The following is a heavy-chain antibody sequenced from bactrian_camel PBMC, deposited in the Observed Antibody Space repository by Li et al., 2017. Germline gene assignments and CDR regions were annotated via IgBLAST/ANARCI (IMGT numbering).Heavy chain of an antibody. CDR3: AAECPPQFLDSRSPQH. CDR2: IDPSGRA. V-gene: IGHV3S53*01. Sequence: QVQLVESGGGSVQTGGSLRLSCAASGSTYTSYYMGWFRQAPGKDREGVAGIDPSGRARYKDSVEGRFTISRHNANRTLYLQMNSLRPEDTAVYLCAAECPPQFLDSRSPQHWGQGTQVTVS. CDR1: GSTYTSYY. J-gene: IGHJ4*01. D-gene: IGHD4*01.